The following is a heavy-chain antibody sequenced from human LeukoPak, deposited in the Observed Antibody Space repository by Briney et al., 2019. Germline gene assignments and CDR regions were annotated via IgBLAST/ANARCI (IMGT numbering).Heavy chain of an antibody. V-gene: IGHV4-39*01. CDR2: IYYSGNT. J-gene: IGHJ6*03. CDR1: GVSISSSNSY. D-gene: IGHD1-26*01. Sequence: SETLSLTCTVSGVSISSSNSYWGWIRQPPGKGLEWIGSIYYSGNTYYNASLKSQVSISIDTSKNQFSLRLTSVTAADTAVYYCARGIVGATYYYYYMDVWGKGTTVTVSS. CDR3: ARGIVGATYYYYYMDV.